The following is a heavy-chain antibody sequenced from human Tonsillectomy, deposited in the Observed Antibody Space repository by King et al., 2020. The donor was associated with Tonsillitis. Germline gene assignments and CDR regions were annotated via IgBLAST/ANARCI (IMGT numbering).Heavy chain of an antibody. CDR3: ARKGAFRLDS. D-gene: IGHD3-16*01. CDR2: ISSDGYFT. J-gene: IGHJ5*01. V-gene: IGHV3-11*01. Sequence: QVQLVESGGGLVKPTGSLRLSCAASGFTFSDYFMSWIRQAPGKGLEWVAYISSDGYFTYYGDSVKGRFTVSRDNAKNSLYLQMSSLTAEDTAVYYCARKGAFRLDSWGQGTLVTVSS. CDR1: GFTFSDYF.